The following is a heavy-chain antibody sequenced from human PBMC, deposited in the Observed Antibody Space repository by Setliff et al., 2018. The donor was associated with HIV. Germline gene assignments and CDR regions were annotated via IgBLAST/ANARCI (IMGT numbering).Heavy chain of an antibody. Sequence: KASETLSLTCGVFSESLSGFYWSWIRQAPGKGLEWIGDISHSGTTSYNPSLKSRVTISLDTSKKEFSLRLTSVTAADTAIYFCSREGPFHQPTHINNLFADNWGRGTLVTVSS. CDR2: ISHSGTT. V-gene: IGHV4-34*01. CDR3: SREGPFHQPTHINNLFADN. CDR1: SESLSGFY. J-gene: IGHJ4*01. D-gene: IGHD1-1*01.